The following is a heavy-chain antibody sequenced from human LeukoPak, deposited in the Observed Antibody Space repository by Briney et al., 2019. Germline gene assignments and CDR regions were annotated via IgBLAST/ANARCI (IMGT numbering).Heavy chain of an antibody. J-gene: IGHJ5*02. CDR3: AHSASYGSGSYYRGSGWFEP. CDR1: GFSLSTRGVG. D-gene: IGHD3-10*01. V-gene: IGHV2-5*02. CDR2: IYWDDDE. Sequence: SGPTLVKPPQTLTLTCTFSGFSLSTRGVGVGWIRQPPGKALEWLALIYWDDDERYSPPLKSRLTITKDTSKNQVVLTMTNMDPVDTATYYCAHSASYGSGSYYRGSGWFEPWGQGTLVTVGS.